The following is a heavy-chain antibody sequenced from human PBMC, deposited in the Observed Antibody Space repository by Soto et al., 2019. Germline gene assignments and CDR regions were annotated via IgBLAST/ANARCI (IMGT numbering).Heavy chain of an antibody. CDR3: ARDQGVVVDAMDYYYGMDV. CDR1: GFTVSSNY. Sequence: EVQLVESGGGLVQPGGSLRLSCAASGFTVSSNYMSWVRQAPGKGLERVSVIYSGGSTYYADSVKGRFTISRHKSKNTLYLQRNSLRAEDTAVYYGARDQGVVVDAMDYYYGMDVWGQETTVTVSS. D-gene: IGHD2-15*01. V-gene: IGHV3-53*04. J-gene: IGHJ6*02. CDR2: IYSGGST.